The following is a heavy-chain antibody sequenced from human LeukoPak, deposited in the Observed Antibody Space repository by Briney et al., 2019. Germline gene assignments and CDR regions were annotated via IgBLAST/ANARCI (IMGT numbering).Heavy chain of an antibody. Sequence: ASVKVSCKASGGTFSSYAISWVRQAPGQGLEWMGGIIPIFGTANYAQKFQGRVTITTDESTSTAYMELSSLRSEDTAVYYCARDPITGTPRGPYYYYMDVWGKGTTVTVSS. CDR2: IIPIFGTA. CDR3: ARDPITGTPRGPYYYYMDV. D-gene: IGHD1-20*01. J-gene: IGHJ6*03. CDR1: GGTFSSYA. V-gene: IGHV1-69*05.